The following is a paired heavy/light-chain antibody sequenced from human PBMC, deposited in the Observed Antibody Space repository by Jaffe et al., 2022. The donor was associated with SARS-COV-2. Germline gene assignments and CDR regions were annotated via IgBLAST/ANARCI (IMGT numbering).Heavy chain of an antibody. CDR3: AHAPSITIFGVVIMPQHYFDY. J-gene: IGHJ4*02. V-gene: IGHV2-5*02. D-gene: IGHD3-3*01. CDR2: IYWDDDK. Sequence: QITLKESGPTLVKPTQTLTLTCTFSGFSLITSGVGVGWIRQPPGQALEWLALIYWDDDKRYSPSLKSRLTITKDSSKNQVVLTMTNMDPVDTATYYCAHAPSITIFGVVIMPQHYFDYWGQGTLVTVSS. CDR1: GFSLITSGVG.
Light chain of an antibody. Sequence: DIVMTQSPDSLAVSLGERATINCKSSQSVLYSSNNENYLAWYQQKPGQPPKLLIYWASTRESGVPDRFSGSGSGTDFTLTISSLQAEDVAVYYCQQYYSSPLTFGGGTKVEIK. CDR2: WAS. CDR3: QQYYSSPLT. J-gene: IGKJ4*01. CDR1: QSVLYSSNNENY. V-gene: IGKV4-1*01.